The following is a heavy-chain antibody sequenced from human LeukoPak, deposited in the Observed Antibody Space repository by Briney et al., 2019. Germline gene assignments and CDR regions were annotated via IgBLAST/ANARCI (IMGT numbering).Heavy chain of an antibody. V-gene: IGHV4-4*02. J-gene: IGHJ4*02. CDR1: GGSISNTNW. CDR2: VNLQGST. D-gene: IGHD6-19*01. Sequence: SETLSLTCGVSGGSISNTNWWTWVRQPPGKGLEWIGEVNLQGSTNYNPSLKSRVTISVDTSKNQSSLKLSSVTAADTAVYYCARAPIAVAGAGHEYFDYWGQGTLVTVSS. CDR3: ARAPIAVAGAGHEYFDY.